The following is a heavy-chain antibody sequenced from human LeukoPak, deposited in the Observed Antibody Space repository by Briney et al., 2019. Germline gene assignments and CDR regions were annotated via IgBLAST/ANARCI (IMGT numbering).Heavy chain of an antibody. Sequence: GGSLRLSCSASGFTFKTYGVHWVRQAPGKGLEWVAFLRPDATDYYYAESVRGRFTISRDNAKNSLYLQMNSLRAEDTAVYYCARRGLGVVVPAARVGNYMDVWGKGTTVTVSS. V-gene: IGHV3-30*02. CDR1: GFTFKTYG. CDR2: LRPDATDY. CDR3: ARRGLGVVVPAARVGNYMDV. D-gene: IGHD2-2*01. J-gene: IGHJ6*03.